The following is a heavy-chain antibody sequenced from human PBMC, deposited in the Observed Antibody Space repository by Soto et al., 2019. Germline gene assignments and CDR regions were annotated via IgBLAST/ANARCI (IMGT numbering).Heavy chain of an antibody. D-gene: IGHD6-13*01. CDR1: GYTFTSHY. J-gene: IGHJ4*02. CDR2: INPYGGST. V-gene: IGHV1-46*01. CDR3: ARALAAAGL. Sequence: QVQLVQSGAEVKKPGASVKVSCKASGYTFTSHYIHWVRQAPGQGLEWMAIINPYGGSTNYAQKFRGRVTLTMDTSTSTVYMKVSILRSDDTAVYYCARALAAAGLWGQATLVTVSS.